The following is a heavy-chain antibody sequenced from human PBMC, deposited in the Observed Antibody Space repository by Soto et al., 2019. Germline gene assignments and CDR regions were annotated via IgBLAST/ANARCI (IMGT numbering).Heavy chain of an antibody. V-gene: IGHV1-69*08. Sequence: QVQLVQSGAEVKKPGSSVKVSCKASGGTFSSYTISWVRQAPGQGLEWMGRIIPILGIANYAQKFQGRVTITADKSTSTAYMELSSLRSEDTALYYCARDEDGDYPYYYYGMDVWGQGTTVTVSS. CDR2: IIPILGIA. D-gene: IGHD4-17*01. CDR3: ARDEDGDYPYYYYGMDV. CDR1: GGTFSSYT. J-gene: IGHJ6*02.